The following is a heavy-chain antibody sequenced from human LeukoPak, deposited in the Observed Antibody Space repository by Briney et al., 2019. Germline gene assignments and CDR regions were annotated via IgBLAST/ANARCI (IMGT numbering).Heavy chain of an antibody. CDR1: GYTFTGYY. CDR3: ARSMQQLRHFQH. D-gene: IGHD6-13*01. CDR2: INPNSGGT. J-gene: IGHJ1*01. Sequence: ASVKVSCKASGYTFTGYYMHWLRQAPGHGLDWMGWINPNSGGTNYAQNFQGRVTMTRDTSISTAYMELSRLRSDDTAVYYCARSMQQLRHFQHWGQGTLVTVSS. V-gene: IGHV1-2*02.